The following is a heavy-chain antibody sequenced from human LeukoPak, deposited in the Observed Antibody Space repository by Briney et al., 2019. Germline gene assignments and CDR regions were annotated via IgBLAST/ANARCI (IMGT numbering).Heavy chain of an antibody. Sequence: SKTLSLTCAVYGGSFSDYYWSWIRQPPGKGLEWIGEINHSGSTNYNPSLKSRVTISVDTSKNQFSLKLSSVTAADTAVYYCARGDIVVVPAARYYSYYMDVWGRGTTVTVSS. V-gene: IGHV4-34*01. CDR2: INHSGST. J-gene: IGHJ6*03. CDR1: GGSFSDYY. D-gene: IGHD2-2*01. CDR3: ARGDIVVVPAARYYSYYMDV.